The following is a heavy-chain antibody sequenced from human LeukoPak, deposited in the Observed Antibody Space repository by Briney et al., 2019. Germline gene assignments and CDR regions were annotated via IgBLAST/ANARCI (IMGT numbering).Heavy chain of an antibody. CDR2: ITSSGGRP. CDR3: AKSGLVVAGDYYYLDV. D-gene: IGHD6-19*01. CDR1: GFPFSTYA. J-gene: IGHJ6*03. Sequence: GGSLRLSCAASGFPFSTYAMTWVRQAPGKGLEWVSAITSSGGRPYYADSVKGRFIISRDDSKNTLYLQMNSLRAEDTAVYYCAKSGLVVAGDYYYLDVWGKGTTVTVSS. V-gene: IGHV3-23*01.